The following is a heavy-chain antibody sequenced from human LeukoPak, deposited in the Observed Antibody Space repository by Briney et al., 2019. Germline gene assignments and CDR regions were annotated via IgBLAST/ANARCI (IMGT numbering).Heavy chain of an antibody. CDR2: IWYDGSNK. CDR1: GFTFSSYG. D-gene: IGHD3-22*01. CDR3: ARGDYYDSSGPFDY. V-gene: IGHV3-33*01. J-gene: IGHJ4*02. Sequence: GGSLRLSCAASGFTFSSYGMHWVRQAPGKGLEWVAVIWYDGSNKYYADSVKGRFTISRDNSKNTLYLQMNSLRAEDTAAYYCARGDYYDSSGPFDYWGQGTLVTVSS.